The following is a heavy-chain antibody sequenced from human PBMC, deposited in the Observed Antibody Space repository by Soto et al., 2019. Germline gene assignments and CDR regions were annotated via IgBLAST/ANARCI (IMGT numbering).Heavy chain of an antibody. V-gene: IGHV3-48*01. CDR2: ISSSSSTI. J-gene: IGHJ6*03. Sequence: PGGSLRLSCASPGITFSSYSMNWVRQAPGQGLEWVSYISSSSSTIYYADSVKGRFTISRDNAKNSLYLQMNSLRAEDTAVYYCAREGGTIFGVVIPIYYYYMDVWGKGTTVTVSS. D-gene: IGHD3-3*01. CDR3: AREGGTIFGVVIPIYYYYMDV. CDR1: GITFSSYS.